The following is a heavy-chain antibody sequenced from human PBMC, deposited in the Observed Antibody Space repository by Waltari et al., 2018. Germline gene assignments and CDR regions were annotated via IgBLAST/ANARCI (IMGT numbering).Heavy chain of an antibody. Sequence: EVQLVETGGALIHPGGSLRLSCAASEFIVRNNYMAWVRQAPGKGLEWVSVIYAGGGSDSADSVRGRCTISRDNSKNTLYLEMNALRPDDTAVYYCATLGAYLGAFEVWGRGTMVTVSS. CDR3: ATLGAYLGAFEV. J-gene: IGHJ3*01. CDR2: IYAGGGS. V-gene: IGHV3-53*02. CDR1: EFIVRNNY. D-gene: IGHD3-16*01.